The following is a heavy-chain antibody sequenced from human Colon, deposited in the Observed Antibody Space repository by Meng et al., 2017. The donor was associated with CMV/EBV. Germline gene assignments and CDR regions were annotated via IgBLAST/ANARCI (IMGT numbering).Heavy chain of an antibody. CDR3: TRGPRIPDDS. Sequence: GGSLRLSCAASGFTFSRHTMNWVRQAPGKGLEWVSSISSTSSFMFYADSVKGRFTVSRDNAKNLLYLQMHSLRAEDTAVYYCTRGPRIPDDSWGQGTLVTVSS. V-gene: IGHV3-21*01. CDR2: ISSTSSFM. CDR1: GFTFSRHT. J-gene: IGHJ5*01.